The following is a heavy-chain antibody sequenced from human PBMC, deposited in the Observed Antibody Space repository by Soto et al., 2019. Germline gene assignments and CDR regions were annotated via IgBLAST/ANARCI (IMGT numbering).Heavy chain of an antibody. V-gene: IGHV4-34*01. Sequence: PSETLSLTCAVYGGSFSGYYWSWIRQPPGKGLEWIGEINHSGSTDYNPSLESRVTVSVDTSKNQFSLKVSSVTVADTAVYYCAKLGGHCSSTNCYGYYGMDVWGHGTTVTVSS. J-gene: IGHJ6*02. CDR2: INHSGST. CDR1: GGSFSGYY. CDR3: AKLGGHCSSTNCYGYYGMDV. D-gene: IGHD2-2*01.